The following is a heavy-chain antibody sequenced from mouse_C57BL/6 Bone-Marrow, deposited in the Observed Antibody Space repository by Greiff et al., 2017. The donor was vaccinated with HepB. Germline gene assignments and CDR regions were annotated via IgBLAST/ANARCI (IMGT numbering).Heavy chain of an antibody. D-gene: IGHD2-1*01. CDR2: IHPNSGST. Sequence: VQLQQPGAELVKPGASVKLSCKASGYTFTSYWMHWVKQRPGQGLEWIGMIHPNSGSTNHNEKFKSKATLTVDKSSSTAYMQLSSLTSEDSAVYYCARGPYGNYPAWFAYWGQGTLVTVSA. V-gene: IGHV1-64*01. CDR1: GYTFTSYW. CDR3: ARGPYGNYPAWFAY. J-gene: IGHJ3*01.